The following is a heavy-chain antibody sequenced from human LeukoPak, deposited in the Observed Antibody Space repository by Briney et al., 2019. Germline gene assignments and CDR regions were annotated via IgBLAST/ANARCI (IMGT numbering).Heavy chain of an antibody. J-gene: IGHJ5*02. V-gene: IGHV4-39*01. CDR2: VYYTGST. CDR3: ARHSGSGSLSRPFDP. D-gene: IGHD3-10*01. Sequence: SETLSLTCTVSGDSVTSGTFYWAWLRQPPGKGLEWIATVYYTGSTYYNPSLKSRVTISMDTSKNQFFLDLRSVVAPDTAVYYCARHSGSGSLSRPFDPWGQGTLVTVSS. CDR1: GDSVTSGTFY.